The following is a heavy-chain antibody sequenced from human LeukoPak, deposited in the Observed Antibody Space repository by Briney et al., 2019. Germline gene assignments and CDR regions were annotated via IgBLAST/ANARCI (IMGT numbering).Heavy chain of an antibody. V-gene: IGHV3-15*01. D-gene: IGHD3-3*01. CDR3: TTGRYDFWSGYLAPDY. CDR2: IKSKTDGGTT. CDR1: GFTFSNAW. Sequence: GGSLRLSCAASGFTFSNAWMSWVRQAPGKGLEWVGRIKSKTDGGTTDYAAPVKGRFTISRDDSKNKLYLQMNSLKTEDTAVYYCTTGRYDFWSGYLAPDYWGQGTLVTVSS. J-gene: IGHJ4*02.